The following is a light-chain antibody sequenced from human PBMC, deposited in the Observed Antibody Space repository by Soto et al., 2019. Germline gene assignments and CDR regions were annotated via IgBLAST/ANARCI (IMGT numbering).Light chain of an antibody. CDR3: QSYDSRLSGSV. CDR2: GNS. J-gene: IGLJ2*01. Sequence: QSVLTQPPSVSGAPGQRVTISCTGSRSNIGAGYDVHWYQQLPGTAPKLLIHGNSNRPSGVPDRFSGSKSGTSASLAITGLQAEDEADYYCQSYDSRLSGSVFGGGTKLTVL. CDR1: RSNIGAGYD. V-gene: IGLV1-40*01.